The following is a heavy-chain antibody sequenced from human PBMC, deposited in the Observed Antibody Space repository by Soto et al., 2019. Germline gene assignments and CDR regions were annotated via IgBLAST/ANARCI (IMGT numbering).Heavy chain of an antibody. Sequence: GGSLRLSCAASGFTFSVYAMNWVRQAPGKGLEWVSGFSGSGGDTYYADSVKGRFTISRDNSKNMLYLQMNSLRVEDTAVYYCAKGRPVPDGWGQGTLVTVSS. J-gene: IGHJ4*02. CDR1: GFTFSVYA. CDR3: AKGRPVPDG. D-gene: IGHD4-17*01. CDR2: FSGSGGDT. V-gene: IGHV3-23*01.